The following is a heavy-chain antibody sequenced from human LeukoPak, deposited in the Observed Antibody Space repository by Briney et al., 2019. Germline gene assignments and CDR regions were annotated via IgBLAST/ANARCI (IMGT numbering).Heavy chain of an antibody. V-gene: IGHV1-18*01. Sequence: ASVKVSCKASSYTFTNYGISWVRQAPGQGLEWMGWISAYNGNTNYAQKFQGRVTMTRDTSTSTVYMELSSLRSEDTAVYYCATSVFMVFDYWGQGTLVTVSS. D-gene: IGHD4/OR15-4a*01. CDR1: SYTFTNYG. J-gene: IGHJ4*02. CDR2: ISAYNGNT. CDR3: ATSVFMVFDY.